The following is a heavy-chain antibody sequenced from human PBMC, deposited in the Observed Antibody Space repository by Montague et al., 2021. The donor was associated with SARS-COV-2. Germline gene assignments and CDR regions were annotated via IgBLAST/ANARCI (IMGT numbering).Heavy chain of an antibody. D-gene: IGHD3-22*01. V-gene: IGHV4-39*01. Sequence: SETLSLTCTVSGGSISSSSYYWGWIRQPPGKGLEWIGSIYYSGSTYYSPSLKSRVTMSVDTSKNQFSLKLSSVIAADTAVYYCARFPTSYYYDSKAAPATPDAFDIWGQGTMVTVSS. CDR3: ARFPTSYYYDSKAAPATPDAFDI. CDR1: GGSISSSSYY. J-gene: IGHJ3*02. CDR2: IYYSGST.